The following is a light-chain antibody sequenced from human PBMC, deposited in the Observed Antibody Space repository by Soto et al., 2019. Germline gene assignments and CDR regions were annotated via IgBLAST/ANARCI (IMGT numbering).Light chain of an antibody. J-gene: IGKJ1*01. CDR1: QRISSW. CDR3: QQHNSYPWT. CDR2: DAS. Sequence: THMTQSPSTMSASVGDRGTSTCRASQRISSWLAWYQQKPGQAPKLLIYDASSLASGVPARFSGSGSGTEFTLTISSLQPDDFASYYCQQHNSYPWTFGQGTKVDI. V-gene: IGKV1-5*01.